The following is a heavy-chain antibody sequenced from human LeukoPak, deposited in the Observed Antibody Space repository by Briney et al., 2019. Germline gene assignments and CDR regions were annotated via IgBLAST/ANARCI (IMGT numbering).Heavy chain of an antibody. D-gene: IGHD3-10*01. J-gene: IGHJ4*02. CDR2: INHSGST. CDR3: ARGITMVRGEEDFDY. V-gene: IGHV4-34*01. Sequence: SETLSLTCAVYGGSFSGYYWSWIRQPPGKGLEWIGEINHSGSTNYNPSLTSRGTISVDTSKNQFSLKLSSVTAADTAVYYCARGITMVRGEEDFDYWGQGTLVTVSS. CDR1: GGSFSGYY.